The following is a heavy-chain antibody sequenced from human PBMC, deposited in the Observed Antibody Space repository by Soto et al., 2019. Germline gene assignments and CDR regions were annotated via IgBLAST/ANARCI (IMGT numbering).Heavy chain of an antibody. CDR3: ARAVQLRSTIIGYDYYAMGV. CDR1: GGTFSNYA. Sequence: QVQLVQSGAEVKKPGSSVKVSCTASGGTFSNYAISWVRQAPGQGLEWMGGIIPIFDAPNYAPKFQGRVTISADTSTTTTYMEVRSLRSEDTAVYYCARAVQLRSTIIGYDYYAMGVWGQGTTVAVSS. V-gene: IGHV1-69*06. D-gene: IGHD3-3*01. CDR2: IIPIFDAP. J-gene: IGHJ6*02.